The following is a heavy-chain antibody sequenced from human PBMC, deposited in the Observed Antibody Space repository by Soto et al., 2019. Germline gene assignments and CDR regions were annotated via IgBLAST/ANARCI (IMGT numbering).Heavy chain of an antibody. CDR2: ISGSGCST. V-gene: IGHV3-23*01. Sequence: EVQLLESGGGLVQPGGSLRLSCAASGFTFSSYAMNWVRQAPGKGLEWVSAISGSGCSTYYVDSVKVRFTISRDNSKITLHLQVNRLRAEDTAVYYCAKDLAPVTTAPFDYWGQGTLVTVSS. CDR1: GFTFSSYA. CDR3: AKDLAPVTTAPFDY. J-gene: IGHJ4*02. D-gene: IGHD4-4*01.